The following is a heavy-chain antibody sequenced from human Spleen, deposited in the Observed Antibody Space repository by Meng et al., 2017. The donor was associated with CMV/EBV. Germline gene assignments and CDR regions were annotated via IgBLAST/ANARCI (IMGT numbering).Heavy chain of an antibody. V-gene: IGHV3-9*01. CDR1: GFTFDDYA. Sequence: GGSLRLSCAASGFTFDDYAMHWVRQAPGKGLEWVSGISWNSGSIGYADSVKGRFTISRDNAKNSLYLQMNSLRAEDTALYYCAKAYSSSWFYFDYWGQGTLVTVSS. J-gene: IGHJ4*02. CDR3: AKAYSSSWFYFDY. CDR2: ISWNSGSI. D-gene: IGHD6-13*01.